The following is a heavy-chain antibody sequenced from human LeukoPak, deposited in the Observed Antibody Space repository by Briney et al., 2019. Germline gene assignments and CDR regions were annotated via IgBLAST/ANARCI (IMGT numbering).Heavy chain of an antibody. CDR3: AKDGDDCIDF. Sequence: PGGSLRLSCAASGFTFDDHGMNWVRQAPGRGLEWVAGITWNGGSTGYVDSVKGRFTISRDNSKNTMSLQMNSLRAEDTAVYYCAKDGDDCIDFWGQGTLVTVSS. CDR2: ITWNGGST. J-gene: IGHJ4*02. V-gene: IGHV3-20*04. CDR1: GFTFDDHG. D-gene: IGHD3-22*01.